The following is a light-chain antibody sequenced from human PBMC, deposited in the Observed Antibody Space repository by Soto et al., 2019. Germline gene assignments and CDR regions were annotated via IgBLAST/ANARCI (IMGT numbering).Light chain of an antibody. Sequence: QSALAQPASVSGSPGQSITISCTGTRTDVGGYNFVSWYQQHPGKAPKLIIYEVSNRPSGVSNRFSGSKSDNTASLTISGLQAEDEADYYCRSYVSSKAYVFGTGTKGTVL. CDR2: EVS. CDR3: RSYVSSKAYV. J-gene: IGLJ1*01. V-gene: IGLV2-14*01. CDR1: RTDVGGYNF.